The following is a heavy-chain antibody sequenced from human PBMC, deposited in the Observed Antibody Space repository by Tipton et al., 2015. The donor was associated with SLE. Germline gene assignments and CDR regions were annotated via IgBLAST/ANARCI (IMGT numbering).Heavy chain of an antibody. Sequence: TLSLTCTVSIGSLSRGRYYWAWIRQPPGEGLQWIGRTYTYGSADYNPSLKSRVSISVDMSKNQFSLKLTSVTAADTAMYYCASHSTIFGVGDYYFDIWGQGTLATVAS. V-gene: IGHV4-61*02. D-gene: IGHD3-3*01. CDR3: ASHSTIFGVGDYYFDI. CDR2: TYTYGSA. CDR1: IGSLSRGRYY. J-gene: IGHJ4*02.